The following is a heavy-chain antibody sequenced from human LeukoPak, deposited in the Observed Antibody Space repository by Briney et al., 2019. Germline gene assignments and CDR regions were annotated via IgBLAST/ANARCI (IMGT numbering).Heavy chain of an antibody. CDR3: AKDIAQGYTFGSIEQDY. CDR1: GFTFSRYT. CDR2: ISESGSGT. D-gene: IGHD5-18*01. Sequence: TGGSLRLSCAASGFTFSRYTMTWVRQAPGKGLEWVSAISESGSGTYYADSVKGRFTISRDNSKDTLSLQMNSLRAEDTAVYYCAKDIAQGYTFGSIEQDYWGQGTLVTVSS. V-gene: IGHV3-23*01. J-gene: IGHJ4*02.